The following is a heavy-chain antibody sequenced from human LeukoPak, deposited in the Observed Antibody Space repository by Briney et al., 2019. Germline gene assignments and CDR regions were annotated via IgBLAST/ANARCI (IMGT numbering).Heavy chain of an antibody. CDR1: GGSFSDDY. CDR3: ARGKVWYGELEDAHYFDS. CDR2: INHSGNT. D-gene: IGHD3-10*01. Sequence: PSETLSLTCAVSGGSFSDDYWTWIRQPPGKGLEWIGDINHSGNTNYNPSLESRVTISLHTSKNQFSLKLSSVTAADTAVYYCARGKVWYGELEDAHYFDSWGQGTLVTVSS. J-gene: IGHJ4*02. V-gene: IGHV4-34*01.